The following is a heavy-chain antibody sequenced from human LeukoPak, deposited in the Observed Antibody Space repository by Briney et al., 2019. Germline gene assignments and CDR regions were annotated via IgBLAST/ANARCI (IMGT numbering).Heavy chain of an antibody. CDR3: AKDGGATPRLTVY. V-gene: IGHV3-23*01. J-gene: IGHJ4*02. D-gene: IGHD1-26*01. Sequence: PGRSLRLSCAASGFTFSNYGMHWVRQAPGKGLEWVSAISGSGGSTYYADSVKGRFTISRDNSKNTLYLQMNSLRAEDTAVYYCAKDGGATPRLTVYWGQGTLVTVSS. CDR2: ISGSGGST. CDR1: GFTFSNYG.